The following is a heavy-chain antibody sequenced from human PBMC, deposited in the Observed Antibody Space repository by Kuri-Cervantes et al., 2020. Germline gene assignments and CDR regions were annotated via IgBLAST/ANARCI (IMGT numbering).Heavy chain of an antibody. V-gene: IGHV3-23*01. CDR3: AREAEAYYVFWSDHTAYYMDV. D-gene: IGHD3-3*01. CDR2: ISGSGGTP. CDR1: GFTFSNYA. J-gene: IGHJ6*03. Sequence: GESLKISCAASGFTFSNYAMNWVRQAPGKGLEWVSAISGSGGTPYYADSVKGRFAISRDNSKNTLYLQMNSLRAEDTAVYYCAREAEAYYVFWSDHTAYYMDVWGKGTTVTVSS.